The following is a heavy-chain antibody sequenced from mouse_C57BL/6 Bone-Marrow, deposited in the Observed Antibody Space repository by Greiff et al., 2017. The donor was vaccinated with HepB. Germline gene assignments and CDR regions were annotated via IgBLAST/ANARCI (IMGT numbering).Heavy chain of an antibody. Sequence: QVHVKQPGAELVRPGSSVKLSCKASGYTFTSYWMDWVKQRPGQGLEWIGNIYPSDSETHYNQKFKDKATLTVDKSSSTAYMQLSSLTAEDSAVYYGARGVLSFADWGQGTLVTVSA. V-gene: IGHV1-61*01. CDR2: IYPSDSET. CDR1: GYTFTSYW. CDR3: ARGVLSFAD. D-gene: IGHD1-1*02. J-gene: IGHJ3*01.